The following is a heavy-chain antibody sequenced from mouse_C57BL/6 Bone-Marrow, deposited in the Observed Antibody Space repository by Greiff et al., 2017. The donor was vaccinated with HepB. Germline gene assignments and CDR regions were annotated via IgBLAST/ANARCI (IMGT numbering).Heavy chain of an antibody. D-gene: IGHD2-4*01. CDR2: IYPRSGNT. CDR1: GYTFTSYG. V-gene: IGHV1-81*01. Sequence: QVQLQQSGAELARPGASVKLSCKASGYTFTSYGISWVKQRTGQGLEWIGEIYPRSGNTYYNEKFKGKATLTADKSSSTAYMELRSLTSEDSAVYFCARFDYDYSPRFAYWGQGTLVTVSA. J-gene: IGHJ3*01. CDR3: ARFDYDYSPRFAY.